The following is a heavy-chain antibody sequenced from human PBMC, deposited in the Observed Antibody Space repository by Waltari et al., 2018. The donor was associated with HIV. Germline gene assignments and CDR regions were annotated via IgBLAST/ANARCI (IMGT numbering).Heavy chain of an antibody. J-gene: IGHJ5*02. CDR3: ARVVASAGLRFDR. Sequence: QVQLQESGPGLVKPSETLSLTCRVSGESVRRGRYYWCWMRQPPGKGLDWIGNSYYTGRANYNPSLKTRVTISVDTSKNHFSLKLTSVTAGDTAIYYCARVVASAGLRFDRWGQGSLVTVSS. CDR1: GESVRRGRYY. V-gene: IGHV4-61*03. CDR2: SYYTGRA. D-gene: IGHD2-21*01.